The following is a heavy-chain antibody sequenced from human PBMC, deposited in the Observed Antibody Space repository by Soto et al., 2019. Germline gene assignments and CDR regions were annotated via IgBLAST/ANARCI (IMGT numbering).Heavy chain of an antibody. J-gene: IGHJ2*01. V-gene: IGHV4-4*02. CDR1: GSTISTSNW. CDR2: IYHSGST. D-gene: IGHD6-13*01. CDR3: ARRPGIAAAGDWYFDL. Sequence: PSETLSPTSDNSGSTISTSNWWSWGRQPPGKGLEWFGEIYHSGSTNYNPSLKSRVTISVDKSKNQFSLKLSSVTAADTAVYYCARRPGIAAAGDWYFDLWGRGTLVTVSS.